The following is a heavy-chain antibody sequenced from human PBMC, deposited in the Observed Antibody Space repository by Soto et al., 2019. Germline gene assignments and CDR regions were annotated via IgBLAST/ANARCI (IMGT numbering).Heavy chain of an antibody. J-gene: IGHJ3*01. D-gene: IGHD2-8*01. V-gene: IGHV1-69*01. CDR3: GTEMKSRVMRTFDL. CDR1: GGPLSSRG. CDR2: IITMLGTA. Sequence: QVQLVQSGAEVKRPGSSVKVSCKSTGGPLSSRGFSWVRQAPGQGLEWMGGIITMLGTADYAQSFQGRLTTTADQLTTTAYMELTGLRAEDTAVYFCGTEMKSRVMRTFDLCGQGTMVIVSS.